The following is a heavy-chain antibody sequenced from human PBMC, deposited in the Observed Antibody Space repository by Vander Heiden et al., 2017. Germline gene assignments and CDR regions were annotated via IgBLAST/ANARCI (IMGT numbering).Heavy chain of an antibody. D-gene: IGHD2-21*01. J-gene: IGHJ4*02. CDR3: ASERWGSGFIDY. CDR1: GFIFSKYA. Sequence: QVQLVESGGGVVQPGRSLRLPCAASGFIFSKYAIRWVRQTPRKGLECLAYIANDGSGTNYADSVRGRFTVSKDISKDTLFLQMNSLRPEDTAVYFCASERWGSGFIDYWGQGTLVTVST. CDR2: IANDGSGT. V-gene: IGHV3-30*04.